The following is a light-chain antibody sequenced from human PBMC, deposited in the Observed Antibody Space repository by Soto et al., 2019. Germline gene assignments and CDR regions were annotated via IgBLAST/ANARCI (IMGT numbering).Light chain of an antibody. Sequence: QSALTQPPSVSGSPGQSVTISCTGTSSDVGSYNRLSWYQQPPGTAPKLIMYEVNTRPSGVPDRFSGSKSGSTASLTISGLQAEDEADYYGSLYISGSTYGYGTGTKVTVL. V-gene: IGLV2-18*01. CDR2: EVN. CDR3: SLYISGSTYG. CDR1: SSDVGSYNR. J-gene: IGLJ1*01.